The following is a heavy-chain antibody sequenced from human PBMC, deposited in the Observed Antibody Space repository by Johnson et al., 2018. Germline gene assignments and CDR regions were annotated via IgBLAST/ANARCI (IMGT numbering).Heavy chain of an antibody. CDR2: INSDGSRT. D-gene: IGHD6-19*01. V-gene: IGHV3-74*01. CDR1: GISFCKHW. CDR3: AREGLSLDYSSGWSHWFYP. J-gene: IGHJ5*02. Sequence: VQLVQSGGGSVQPGGSLRLSCAASGISFCKHWMHWVRQAPGKGLVWVSQINSDGSRTNYAHFVKGLFTISRDTAKNTVYLKMHSLRAEDTAVYYCAREGLSLDYSSGWSHWFYPWGQGTLVTVSS.